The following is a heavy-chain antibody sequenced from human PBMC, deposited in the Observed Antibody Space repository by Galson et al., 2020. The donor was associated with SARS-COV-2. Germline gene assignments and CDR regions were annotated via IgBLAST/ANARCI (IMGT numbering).Heavy chain of an antibody. CDR3: TTHRLYNYNMDV. J-gene: IGHJ6*03. CDR1: GFTLNNYE. Sequence: GGSLRLSCTASGFTLNNYEVTWVRQAPGKGLEWVSSSGSGTSYADSVKGRFTISRDNTKNSLYLQINSLRAEDTALYFCTTHRLYNYNMDVWGKGTTVTVSS. CDR2: SSGSGT. V-gene: IGHV3-48*03.